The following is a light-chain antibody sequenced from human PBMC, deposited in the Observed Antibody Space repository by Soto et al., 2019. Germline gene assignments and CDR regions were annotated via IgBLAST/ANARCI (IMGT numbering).Light chain of an antibody. Sequence: EFVLTQSPGTLSLSPGERATLSCRASQSVSSYLAWYQQKPGQAPRLLIYDASTRATGIPARFSGSGSGTDFTLTISSLQSEDFAVYYCQQYNNWLKTFGQGTKVDIK. J-gene: IGKJ1*01. CDR1: QSVSSY. CDR2: DAS. V-gene: IGKV3D-15*01. CDR3: QQYNNWLKT.